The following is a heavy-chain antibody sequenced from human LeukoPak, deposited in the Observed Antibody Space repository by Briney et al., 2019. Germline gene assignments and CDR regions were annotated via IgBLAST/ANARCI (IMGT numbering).Heavy chain of an antibody. CDR1: GFTFSSTA. CDR2: FSNNGGYT. Sequence: PRGSLRPPSAAPGFTFSSTAMSWVRHAPGKGLEGVSTFSNNGGYTYYADSVQGRFTISRDNSKSTLCLQMDSLRAEDTAVYYCAKQLGYCSDGSCYFPYWGQGTLVTVSS. V-gene: IGHV3-23*01. D-gene: IGHD2-15*01. J-gene: IGHJ4*02. CDR3: AKQLGYCSDGSCYFPY.